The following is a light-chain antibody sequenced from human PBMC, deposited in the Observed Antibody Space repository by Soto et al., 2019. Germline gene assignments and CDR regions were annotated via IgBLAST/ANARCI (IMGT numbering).Light chain of an antibody. J-gene: IGKJ4*01. CDR2: PAS. CDR1: QGIGSW. CDR3: LQANNFPVT. V-gene: IGKV1-12*01. Sequence: DIQMTQSPSFVSASIGDRVTITCRASQGIGSWLAWYQQVPGRAPRLLIFPASPFQSGVSSRFRRSGSGTDFTLTITSLQPEDFATYFCLQANNFPVTFGEGTKVEMK.